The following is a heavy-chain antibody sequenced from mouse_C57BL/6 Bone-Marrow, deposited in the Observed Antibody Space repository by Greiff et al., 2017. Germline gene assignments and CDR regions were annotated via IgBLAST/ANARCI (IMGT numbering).Heavy chain of an antibody. J-gene: IGHJ4*01. CDR3: ALYYGSSHYAMDY. CDR1: GFNIKNTY. CDR2: IDPANGNT. V-gene: IGHV14-3*01. D-gene: IGHD1-1*01. Sequence: VQRQQSVAELVRPGASVKLSCTASGFNIKNTYMHWVKQRPEQGLEWIGRIDPANGNTKYAPKFQGKATITADTSSNTAYLQLSSLTSEDTAIYYCALYYGSSHYAMDYWGQGTSVTVSS.